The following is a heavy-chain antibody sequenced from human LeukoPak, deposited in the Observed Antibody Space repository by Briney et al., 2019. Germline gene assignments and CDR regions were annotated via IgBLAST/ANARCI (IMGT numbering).Heavy chain of an antibody. Sequence: SETLSLTCTVSGGSISSYYWSWIRQPPGKGLEWIGYIYYSGSTNYNPSLKSRVTISVDTSKNQFSLKLSSVTAADTAVYYCARVSNGYYGSGGLDYYYYMDVWGKGITVTVSS. V-gene: IGHV4-59*01. CDR2: IYYSGST. CDR1: GGSISSYY. J-gene: IGHJ6*03. D-gene: IGHD3-10*01. CDR3: ARVSNGYYGSGGLDYYYYMDV.